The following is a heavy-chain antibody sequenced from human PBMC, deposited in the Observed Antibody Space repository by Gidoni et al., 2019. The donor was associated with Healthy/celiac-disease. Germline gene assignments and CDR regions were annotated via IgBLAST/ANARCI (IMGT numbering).Heavy chain of an antibody. D-gene: IGHD3-10*01. Sequence: EVKKPGSSVKVSCKASGGTFSSYTISWVRQAPGQGLEWMGRIIPILGIANYAQKFQGRVTITADKSTSTAYMELSSLRSEDTAVYYCARVGITMVQGRAGAFDIWGQGTMVTVSS. J-gene: IGHJ3*02. CDR1: GGTFSSYT. V-gene: IGHV1-69*02. CDR3: ARVGITMVQGRAGAFDI. CDR2: IIPILGIA.